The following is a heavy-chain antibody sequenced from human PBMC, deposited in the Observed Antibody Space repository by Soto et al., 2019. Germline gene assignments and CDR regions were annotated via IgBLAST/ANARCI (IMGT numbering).Heavy chain of an antibody. CDR1: GYSFTSYW. J-gene: IGHJ4*02. D-gene: IGHD3-22*01. CDR3: ARRNDSSGFIGYYFDY. V-gene: IGHV5-51*01. CDR2: IYPGDSVT. Sequence: GESLKISCKGSGYSFTSYWIGWVRQMPGKGLEWMGIIYPGDSVTRYSPSFQGQVTISADKSISTAYLQWSSLKASDTAMYYCARRNDSSGFIGYYFDYWGQGTLVTVSS.